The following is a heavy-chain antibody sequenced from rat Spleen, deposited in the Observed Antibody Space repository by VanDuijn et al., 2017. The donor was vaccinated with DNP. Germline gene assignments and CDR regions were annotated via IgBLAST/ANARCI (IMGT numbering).Heavy chain of an antibody. J-gene: IGHJ2*01. Sequence: EVQLVESGGDLVQPGRSLKVSCVASGFTFSYYWMAWIRQVPGKGLEWIASITGGSGITSYPDSVKGRFTISRDDAKNTLSLQMNSLRSEDTATYYCSRHRDYGYNYHYFDYWGQGVMVTVSS. D-gene: IGHD1-9*01. V-gene: IGHV5-31*01. CDR3: SRHRDYGYNYHYFDY. CDR1: GFTFSYYW. CDR2: ITGGSGIT.